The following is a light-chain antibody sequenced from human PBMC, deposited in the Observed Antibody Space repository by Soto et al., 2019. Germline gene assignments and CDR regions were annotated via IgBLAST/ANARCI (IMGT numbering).Light chain of an antibody. Sequence: DIQMTQSPSSLSASVGDRVTITCRASQRISSYLNWYQQKPGKAPKLLIYAASSLQSGVPSRFSGRGSGTGFPLPISSLQPEYLATSYCQQSSIPPYIFAQGTKLEIK. J-gene: IGKJ2*01. CDR1: QRISSY. V-gene: IGKV1-39*01. CDR2: AAS. CDR3: QQSSIPPYI.